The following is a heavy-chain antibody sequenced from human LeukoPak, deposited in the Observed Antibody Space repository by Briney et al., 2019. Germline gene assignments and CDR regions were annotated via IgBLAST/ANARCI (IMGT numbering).Heavy chain of an antibody. CDR2: ISCSGSNI. V-gene: IGHV3-11*01. J-gene: IGHJ4*02. CDR3: ARVLYYYDSSGPSGY. D-gene: IGHD3-22*01. Sequence: GGSLRLSCAASGFTFSDYYMSWIRQAPGKGLEWVSYISCSGSNIYYADSVKGRFTISRDNAKNSLYLQMNSLRAEDTAVYYCARVLYYYDSSGPSGYWGQGTLVTVSS. CDR1: GFTFSDYY.